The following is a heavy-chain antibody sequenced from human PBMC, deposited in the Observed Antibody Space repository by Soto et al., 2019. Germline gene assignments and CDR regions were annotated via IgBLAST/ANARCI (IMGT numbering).Heavy chain of an antibody. D-gene: IGHD6-19*01. Sequence: ETLSLTCSVSGADINTYSWTWIRQPAGKGLEWIGRIYTSASINYNPSLRGRVTLSVDTSTNQVSLKLASVTAADTAVYYCARDREAGYNFYYGMDVWGQGTTVTSP. CDR3: ARDREAGYNFYYGMDV. V-gene: IGHV4-4*07. CDR2: IYTSASI. J-gene: IGHJ6*02. CDR1: GADINTYS.